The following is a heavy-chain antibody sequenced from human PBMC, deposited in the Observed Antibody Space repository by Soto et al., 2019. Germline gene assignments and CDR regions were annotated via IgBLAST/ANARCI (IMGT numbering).Heavy chain of an antibody. V-gene: IGHV4-34*01. J-gene: IGHJ3*02. CDR2: INHSGST. CDR1: GGSFSGYY. Sequence: QVQLQQWGAGLLKPSETLSLTCAVYGGSFSGYYWSWIRQPPGKGLEWIGEINHSGSTNYNPSLKSRVTISVDTSKNQFSLKLSSVTAADTAVYYCARPGIAAAGRRKNAFDIWGQGTMVTVSS. D-gene: IGHD6-13*01. CDR3: ARPGIAAAGRRKNAFDI.